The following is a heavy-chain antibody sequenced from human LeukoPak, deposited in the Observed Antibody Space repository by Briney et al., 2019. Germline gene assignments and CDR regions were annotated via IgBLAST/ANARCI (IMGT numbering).Heavy chain of an antibody. CDR1: GFAFSSYG. CDR2: ISYDGSNK. CDR3: AKDPTSSVTATTSDY. Sequence: GGSPRLSCAASGFAFSSYGMHWVRQAPGKGLEWVAVISYDGSNKYYADSVKGRFTISRDNSKNTLYLQMNSLRAEDTAVYYCAKDPTSSVTATTSDYWGQGTLVTVSS. J-gene: IGHJ4*02. V-gene: IGHV3-30*18. D-gene: IGHD2-21*02.